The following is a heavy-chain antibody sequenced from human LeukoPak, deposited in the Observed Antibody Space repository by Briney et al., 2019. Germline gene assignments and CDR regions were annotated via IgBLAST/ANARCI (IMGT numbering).Heavy chain of an antibody. CDR2: ISGSGGST. D-gene: IGHD6-13*01. Sequence: TGGSLRLSCAASGFTFSNNAMSWVRQAPGKGLEWVSVISGSGGSTYYADSVKGRFTISRDNSKSTLYLQMNSLRAEDTAIYYCAKVGAAAGYPEDYWGQGTLVTVSS. CDR1: GFTFSNNA. V-gene: IGHV3-23*01. J-gene: IGHJ4*02. CDR3: AKVGAAAGYPEDY.